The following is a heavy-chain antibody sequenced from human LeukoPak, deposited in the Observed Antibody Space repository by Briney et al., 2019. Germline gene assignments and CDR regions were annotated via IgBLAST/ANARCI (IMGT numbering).Heavy chain of an antibody. V-gene: IGHV3-23*01. CDR3: AKDMTTVTTSGSDY. D-gene: IGHD4-17*01. J-gene: IGHJ4*02. CDR1: GFTFTSYS. CDR2: ISGGGGST. Sequence: GGSLRLSCAASGFTFTSYSMNWVRQAPGKGLEWVSTISGGGGSTYYADSVKGRFTISRDNAKNSLYLQMNSLRAEDTALYYCAKDMTTVTTSGSDYWGQGTLVTVSS.